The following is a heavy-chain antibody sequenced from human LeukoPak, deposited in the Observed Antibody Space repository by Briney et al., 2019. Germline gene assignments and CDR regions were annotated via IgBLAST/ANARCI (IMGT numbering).Heavy chain of an antibody. CDR2: ISGSGGST. V-gene: IGHV3-23*01. D-gene: IGHD4-23*01. CDR3: ARLSGLSTTVVPWDY. Sequence: GGSLRLSCAASGFTFSSYAMSWVRQAPGKGLEWVSAISGSGGSTYYADSVKGRFTISRDNSKNTLYLQMNSLRAEDTAVYYCARLSGLSTTVVPWDYWGQGTLVTVSS. CDR1: GFTFSSYA. J-gene: IGHJ4*02.